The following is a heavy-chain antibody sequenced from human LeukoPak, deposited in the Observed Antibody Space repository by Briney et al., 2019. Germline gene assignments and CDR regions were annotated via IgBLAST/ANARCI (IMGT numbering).Heavy chain of an antibody. J-gene: IGHJ4*02. CDR3: ARDRRDTAMVPSYFDY. CDR2: INSDGRST. D-gene: IGHD5-18*01. V-gene: IGHV3-74*01. CDR1: GFTFSRYW. Sequence: GGSLRLSCLASGFTFSRYWMHWVRQAPGKGLVWVSRINSDGRSTNYADSVKGRFTISRDNAKNSLYLQMNSLRAEDTAVYYCARDRRDTAMVPSYFDYWGQGTLVTVSS.